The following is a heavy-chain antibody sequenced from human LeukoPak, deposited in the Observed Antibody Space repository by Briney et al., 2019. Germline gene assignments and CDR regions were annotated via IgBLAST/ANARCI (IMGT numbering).Heavy chain of an antibody. V-gene: IGHV4-39*01. J-gene: IGHJ4*02. D-gene: IGHD3-10*01. CDR2: IYDSGST. CDR3: ARHYGP. CDR1: GGSISGYY. Sequence: KPSETLSLTCTVFGGSISGYYWGWIRQPPGKGLEWIGSIYDSGSTYYNPSLKSRVTMSVDTSKNQFSLKLNSVTATDTAVYYCARHYGPWGQGTLVTVSS.